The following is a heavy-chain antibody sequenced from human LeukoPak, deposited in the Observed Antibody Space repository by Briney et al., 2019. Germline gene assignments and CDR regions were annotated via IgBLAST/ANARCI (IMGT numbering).Heavy chain of an antibody. Sequence: ASVKVSCKASGYTFTSYYMHWVRQAPGQGLEWMGIINPSGGSTSYAQKFQGRVTMTRDMSTSTVYMELSSLRSEDTALYYCAKDMEFWAAAGTALNWGQGTLVTVSS. CDR2: INPSGGST. V-gene: IGHV1-46*01. CDR3: AKDMEFWAAAGTALN. J-gene: IGHJ4*02. D-gene: IGHD6-13*01. CDR1: GYTFTSYY.